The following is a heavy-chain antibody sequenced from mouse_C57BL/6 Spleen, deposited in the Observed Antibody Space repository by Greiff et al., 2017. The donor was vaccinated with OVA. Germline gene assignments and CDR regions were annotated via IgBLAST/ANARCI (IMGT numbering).Heavy chain of an antibody. CDR1: GYTFTSYW. CDR2: IHPNSGST. D-gene: IGHD2-4*01. J-gene: IGHJ3*01. Sequence: QVQLQQPGAELVKPGASVKLSCKASGYTFTSYWMHWVKQRPGQGLEWIGMIHPNSGSTNYNEKFTSKATLTVDKSSSTAYMQLSSLTSEDSAVYYCARADYDRDPWFAYWGQGTLVTVSA. CDR3: ARADYDRDPWFAY. V-gene: IGHV1-64*01.